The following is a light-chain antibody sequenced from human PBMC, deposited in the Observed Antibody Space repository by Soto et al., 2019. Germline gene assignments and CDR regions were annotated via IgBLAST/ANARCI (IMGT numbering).Light chain of an antibody. V-gene: IGKV3-20*01. J-gene: IGKJ1*01. CDR1: QSVSSSY. CDR2: GAS. Sequence: EIVLTQSPGTLSLSPGERATLSCRASQSVSSSYLAWYQQKPGQAPRLLIYGASSRATGIPDRFSGSGSGKDFTLTISRLEPEDFAVYYCQKYGSSPRTCGQGPKVDIK. CDR3: QKYGSSPRT.